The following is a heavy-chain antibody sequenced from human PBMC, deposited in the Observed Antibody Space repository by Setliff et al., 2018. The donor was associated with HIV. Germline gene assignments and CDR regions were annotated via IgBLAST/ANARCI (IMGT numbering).Heavy chain of an antibody. CDR2: INHSGST. CDR3: ARTRTYGSGSYYYYYYYMDV. V-gene: IGHV4-34*01. J-gene: IGHJ6*03. D-gene: IGHD3-10*01. CDR1: GGSFSGYY. Sequence: SETLSLTCAVYGGSFSGYYWSWIRQPPGKGLEWIGEINHSGSTNYNPSLKSRVTISVDTSKNQLSLKLSSVTAADTAVYYCARTRTYGSGSYYYYYYYMDVWGKGTTVTVSS.